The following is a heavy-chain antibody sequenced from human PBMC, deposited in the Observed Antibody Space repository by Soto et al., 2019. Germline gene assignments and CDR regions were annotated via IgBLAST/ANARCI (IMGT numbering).Heavy chain of an antibody. J-gene: IGHJ4*02. Sequence: RLSCAASGFTFSSYGMHWVRQAPGKGLEWVAVIWYDGSNKYYADSVKGRFTISRDNSKNTLYLQMNSLRAEDTAVYYCARSSSSWRYYFDYWGQGTLVTVSS. CDR3: ARSSSSWRYYFDY. CDR2: IWYDGSNK. CDR1: GFTFSSYG. D-gene: IGHD6-13*01. V-gene: IGHV3-33*01.